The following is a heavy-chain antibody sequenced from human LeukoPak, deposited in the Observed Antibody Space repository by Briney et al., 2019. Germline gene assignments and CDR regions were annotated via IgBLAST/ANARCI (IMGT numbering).Heavy chain of an antibody. V-gene: IGHV3-23*01. D-gene: IGHD1-26*01. Sequence: PGGSLRLSCAASGFTFSSYAMSWVRQAPGKGLEWVSAISGSGGSTYSADSVKGRFTISRDNSQNTLYVQMNSLRAEDTALYYCASGAQSDYWGQGTLVTVSS. J-gene: IGHJ4*02. CDR3: ASGAQSDY. CDR1: GFTFSSYA. CDR2: ISGSGGST.